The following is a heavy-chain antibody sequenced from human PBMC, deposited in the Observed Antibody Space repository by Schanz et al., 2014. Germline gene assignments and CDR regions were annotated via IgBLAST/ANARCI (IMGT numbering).Heavy chain of an antibody. Sequence: EVQLVESGEGWAHPGGSLGFSCVASESTFSNDWLPWVRQVPGKGLEWVSYIGNGGVTIYYADSVKGRFTISRGNSKTTLFLQMNSLRAEDTAVYSCARDHTTEHCYSAGPPIDYWGQGTLLTVSS. D-gene: IGHD2-15*01. J-gene: IGHJ4*02. CDR2: IGNGGVTI. V-gene: IGHV3-48*04. CDR3: ARDHTTEHCYSAGPPIDY. CDR1: ESTFSNDW.